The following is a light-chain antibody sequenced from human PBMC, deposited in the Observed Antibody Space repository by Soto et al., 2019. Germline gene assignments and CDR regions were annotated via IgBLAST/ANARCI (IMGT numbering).Light chain of an antibody. J-gene: IGLJ1*01. V-gene: IGLV2-14*01. CDR2: EVS. CDR1: SSDVGGYNY. CDR3: SSYTSSRAYV. Sequence: QSVLTQPASVSGSPGQSITISCTGTSSDVGGYNYVSWYQQQSGKAPKLMIHEVSNRPSGVSNRFSGSKSGNTASLTISGLQAEDEADYCCSSYTSSRAYVFGIGTKV.